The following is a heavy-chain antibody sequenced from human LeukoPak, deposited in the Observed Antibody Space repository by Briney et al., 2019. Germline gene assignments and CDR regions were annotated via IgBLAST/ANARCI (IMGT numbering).Heavy chain of an antibody. J-gene: IGHJ4*02. D-gene: IGHD6-13*01. CDR1: GFTFSSYS. CDR2: ISSSSSYI. CDR3: ARAYSSSWSDY. Sequence: GGSLRLSCAASGFTFSSYSMNWVRQAPGKGLEWVSSISSSSSYICFADSVKGRLINYSDNDKHSLYLQMNSLRAEDTAVYYCARAYSSSWSDYWGQGTLVTVSS. V-gene: IGHV3-21*01.